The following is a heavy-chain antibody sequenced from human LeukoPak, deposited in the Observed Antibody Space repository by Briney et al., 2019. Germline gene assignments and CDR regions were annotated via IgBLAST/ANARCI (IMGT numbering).Heavy chain of an antibody. CDR1: GYSISSGYY. CDR2: MYHSGST. J-gene: IGHJ4*02. V-gene: IGHV4-38-2*01. D-gene: IGHD4-11*01. Sequence: SETLSLTCGVSGYSISSGYYWGWIRQPPGKGLEWTGSMYHSGSTYYNSSLKSRVTISVDTSKNQFSLKLSSVTAADTAVYYCARRDTITKAFDYWGQGTLVTVSS. CDR3: ARRDTITKAFDY.